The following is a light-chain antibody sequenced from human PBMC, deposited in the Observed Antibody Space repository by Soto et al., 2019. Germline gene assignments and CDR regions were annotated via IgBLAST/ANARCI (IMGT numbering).Light chain of an antibody. CDR3: QSYGSSLSGYV. Sequence: QAVVTQPPSVSGAPGQRVTISCTGSSSNFGAGYDVHWYQQVPGTAPKLLIYGNNNRPSGVPDRFSGSKSGTSASLAITGLQAEDEADYYCQSYGSSLSGYVFGTGTKLTVL. J-gene: IGLJ1*01. CDR1: SSNFGAGYD. CDR2: GNN. V-gene: IGLV1-40*01.